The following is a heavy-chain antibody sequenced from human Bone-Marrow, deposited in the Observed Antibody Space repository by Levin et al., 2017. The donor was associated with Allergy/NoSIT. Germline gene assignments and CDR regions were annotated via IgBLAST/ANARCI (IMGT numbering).Heavy chain of an antibody. J-gene: IGHJ3*01. Sequence: GGSLRLSCAASGFILSNYWMTWVRQAPGKGLEWVANINQNGEKTNYVDSVKGRFTVSRDNAKNSLYLQMYSLRGEDTATYYCVREVTFHDGSTYYDRFDVWGQGTRVSVSS. V-gene: IGHV3-7*01. CDR2: INQNGEKT. CDR3: VREVTFHDGSTYYDRFDV. CDR1: GFILSNYW. D-gene: IGHD2/OR15-2a*01.